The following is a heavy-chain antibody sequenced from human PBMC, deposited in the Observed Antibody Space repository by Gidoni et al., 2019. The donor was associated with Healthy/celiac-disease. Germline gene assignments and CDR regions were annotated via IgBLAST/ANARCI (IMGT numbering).Heavy chain of an antibody. J-gene: IGHJ5*02. V-gene: IGHV5-51*01. Sequence: EVPLAPSRAHTQKPGASLKNPCTASGDSFHSYWNGWVRQMPGKGLEWKGIIYPGDSDTRSRPSFQGQVTISADKAISTAYLQWSSLKASDTAMYYCARQGEPTVVTSWFDPWCQGTLVTVSS. CDR3: ARQGEPTVVTSWFDP. CDR1: GDSFHSYW. CDR2: IYPGDSDT. D-gene: IGHD4-17*01.